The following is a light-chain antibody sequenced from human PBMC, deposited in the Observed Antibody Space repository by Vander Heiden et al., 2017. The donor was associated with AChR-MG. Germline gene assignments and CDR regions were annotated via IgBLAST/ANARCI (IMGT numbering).Light chain of an antibody. Sequence: EIVLTRSPGTLSLSPGDRATLSCRASQSVSSSYLAWHQQKPGQAPRLLIYGASSRANGIPDRFSGSGSGTDFTLTISRLEPEDFAVFSWQQDCNSLTFGHGTKVDI. CDR3: QQDCNSLT. V-gene: IGKV3-20*01. CDR1: QSVSSSY. CDR2: GAS. J-gene: IGKJ3*01.